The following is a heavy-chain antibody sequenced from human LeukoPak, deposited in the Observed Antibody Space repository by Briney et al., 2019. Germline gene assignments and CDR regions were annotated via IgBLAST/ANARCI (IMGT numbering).Heavy chain of an antibody. D-gene: IGHD2-2*01. CDR2: IKQDGSEK. Sequence: PGGSLRLSCAASGFTFSSYWMSWVRQAPGKGLEWVANIKQDGSEKHYVDSVKGRFTISRDNAKNSLYLQMNSLRAEDTAVYYCARDMGGDIVVVPAVSEYYFDYWGQGTLVTVSS. V-gene: IGHV3-7*01. J-gene: IGHJ4*02. CDR1: GFTFSSYW. CDR3: ARDMGGDIVVVPAVSEYYFDY.